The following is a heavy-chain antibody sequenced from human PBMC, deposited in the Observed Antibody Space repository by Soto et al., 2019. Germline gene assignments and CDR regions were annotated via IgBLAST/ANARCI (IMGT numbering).Heavy chain of an antibody. CDR2: IYYSGST. CDR3: ARDRWGYYFDY. J-gene: IGHJ4*02. D-gene: IGHD2-21*01. V-gene: IGHV4-30-4*01. Sequence: SETLSLTCTVSGGSISSDDYYWSWIRQPPGKGLEWIGYIYYSGSTYYNPSLKSRVTISVDTSKNQFSLKLSSVTAADTAVYYCARDRWGYYFDYWGQGTLVTVSS. CDR1: GGSISSDDYY.